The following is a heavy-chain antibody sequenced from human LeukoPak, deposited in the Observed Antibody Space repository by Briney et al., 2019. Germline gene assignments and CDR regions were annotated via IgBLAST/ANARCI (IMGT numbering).Heavy chain of an antibody. CDR2: INPDGRDT. Sequence: PGGSLRLSCVVSGFTFNRCWMNWLRQAPGKGLEWVAHINPDGRDTYYVDSVKGRFTTSRDNAQNSMYLQMNSLRVEDTAVYYCTSWGDTTAEYFQRWGQGTLVTVSS. D-gene: IGHD2-21*02. V-gene: IGHV3-7*01. J-gene: IGHJ1*01. CDR3: TSWGDTTAEYFQR. CDR1: GFTFNRCW.